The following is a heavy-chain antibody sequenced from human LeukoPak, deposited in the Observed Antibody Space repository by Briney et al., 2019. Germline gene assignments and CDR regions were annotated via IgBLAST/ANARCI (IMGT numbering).Heavy chain of an antibody. J-gene: IGHJ4*02. Sequence: SVKVSCKASGGTFSSYVISWVREAPGQGLEWMGGIIPIFGTANYAQKCQGRVTITTDESTRTAYMELRSLRPEDTAVYYCASPGSYDSSGYVYWGQGTLVTVSS. CDR3: ASPGSYDSSGYVY. CDR1: GGTFSSYV. D-gene: IGHD3-22*01. V-gene: IGHV1-69*05. CDR2: IIPIFGTA.